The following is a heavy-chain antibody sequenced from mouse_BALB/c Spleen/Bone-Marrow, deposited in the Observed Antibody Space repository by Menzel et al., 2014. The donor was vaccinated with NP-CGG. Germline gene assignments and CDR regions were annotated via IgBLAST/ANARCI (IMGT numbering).Heavy chain of an antibody. D-gene: IGHD1-1*01. CDR2: ISYSGST. J-gene: IGHJ4*01. CDR3: ARYYYGSSAYAMDY. Sequence: VQLKESGPGLVKPSQSLSLTCTVTGYSITSDYAWNWIRQFPGNKLEWMGYISYSGSTSYNPSLKSRISITRDTSKNQFFLQLNSVTTEDTATYYCARYYYGSSAYAMDYWGQGTSVTVSS. V-gene: IGHV3-2*02. CDR1: GYSITSDYA.